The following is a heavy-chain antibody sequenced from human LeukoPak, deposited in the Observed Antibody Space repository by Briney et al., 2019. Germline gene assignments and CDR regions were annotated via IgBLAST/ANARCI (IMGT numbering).Heavy chain of an antibody. D-gene: IGHD3-22*01. J-gene: IGHJ4*02. Sequence: GGSLRLSCAASGFTFSSYGMHWVRQAPGKGLEWVAVIWYDGSNKYYADSVKGRFTISRDSSKNTLYLQMNSLRAEDTAMYYCAKQHCYDSSGYYPPGDWGQGTLVTVSS. V-gene: IGHV3-33*06. CDR1: GFTFSSYG. CDR3: AKQHCYDSSGYYPPGD. CDR2: IWYDGSNK.